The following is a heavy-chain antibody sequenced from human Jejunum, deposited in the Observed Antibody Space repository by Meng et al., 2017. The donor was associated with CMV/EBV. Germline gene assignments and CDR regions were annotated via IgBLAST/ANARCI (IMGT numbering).Heavy chain of an antibody. CDR1: GFSRTTSGVG. CDR3: AHPYNGNFYYFDY. D-gene: IGHD1-7*01. CDR2: IYWDDDK. V-gene: IGHV2-5*02. J-gene: IGHJ4*02. Sequence: FSGFSRTTSGVGVGWIRQPPGKALEWLALIYWDDDKRYNPSLKSRLTITKDTSKNQVVLLMTNMDPVDTATYYCAHPYNGNFYYFDYWGQGALVTVSS.